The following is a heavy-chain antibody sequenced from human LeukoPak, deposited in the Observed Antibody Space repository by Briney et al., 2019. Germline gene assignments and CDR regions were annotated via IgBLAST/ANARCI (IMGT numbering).Heavy chain of an antibody. CDR2: ISNTGGYI. V-gene: IGHV3-21*01. Sequence: GGSLRLSCAASGFTFTSYGMNWVRQAPGKGLEWVSSISNTGGYIYYADSVKGRFTISRDNAKNSLYLQMNSLRAEDTAVYYCARDETPTNGYDSYDFWGQGTLVTVST. J-gene: IGHJ4*02. CDR1: GFTFTSYG. D-gene: IGHD5-12*01. CDR3: ARDETPTNGYDSYDF.